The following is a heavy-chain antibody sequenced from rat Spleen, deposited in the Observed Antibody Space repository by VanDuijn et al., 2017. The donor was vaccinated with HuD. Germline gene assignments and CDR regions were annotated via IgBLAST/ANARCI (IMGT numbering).Heavy chain of an antibody. D-gene: IGHD1-9*01. CDR2: MWSGGST. V-gene: IGHV2-15*01. CDR1: GFSLTSYS. Sequence: QVQLKESGPGLVQPSQTLSLTCTVSGFSLTSYSIIWIRQPPGQGLEWIGAMWSGGSTDYNSALKSRLSISRDTSKSQVLLQINSRQTEDSAMYFCARSSYGYNYNYFAYWGQGTLVTVSS. J-gene: IGHJ3*01. CDR3: ARSSYGYNYNYFAY.